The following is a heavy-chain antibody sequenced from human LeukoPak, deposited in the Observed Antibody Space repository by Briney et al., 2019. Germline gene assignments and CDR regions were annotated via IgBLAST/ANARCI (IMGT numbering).Heavy chain of an antibody. CDR2: INHSGST. J-gene: IGHJ5*02. V-gene: IGHV4-34*01. D-gene: IGHD4-17*01. CDR3: ARGVLDYGDYVEFDP. Sequence: SVTLSLTCAVYGGSFSGYYWSWIRQPPGKGRKWIGEINHSGSTNYNPSLKSRVTISVDTSKNQFSLKLSSVTAADTAVYYCARGVLDYGDYVEFDPWGQGTLVTVSS. CDR1: GGSFSGYY.